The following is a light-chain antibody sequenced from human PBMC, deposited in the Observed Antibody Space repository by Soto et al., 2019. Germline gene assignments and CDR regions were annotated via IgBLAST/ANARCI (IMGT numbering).Light chain of an antibody. CDR3: QQYNL. J-gene: IGKJ4*01. CDR1: QSISSW. V-gene: IGKV1-5*01. Sequence: DIQMTQSPSTLSASVGDRVTITCRASQSISSWLAWYQQKPGKAPKLLIYDASSLESGVTSRFSGSGSGTEFTLTISSLQPDDFATYYCQQYNLFGGGTKVEIK. CDR2: DAS.